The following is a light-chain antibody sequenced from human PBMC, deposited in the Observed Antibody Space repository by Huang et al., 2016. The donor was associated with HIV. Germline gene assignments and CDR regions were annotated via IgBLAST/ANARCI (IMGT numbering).Light chain of an antibody. Sequence: ELVMTPSPATVSVSPEERATLSCRARQSVNSNRVWYHQKPGQSPRLLIYGASTRAAGIPARCSGSGSGTEFTLTISSRQSEDVAVYYCQQYNNWPLYTFGQGTRLEIK. J-gene: IGKJ2*01. CDR2: GAS. CDR3: QQYNNWPLYT. V-gene: IGKV3-15*01. CDR1: QSVNSN.